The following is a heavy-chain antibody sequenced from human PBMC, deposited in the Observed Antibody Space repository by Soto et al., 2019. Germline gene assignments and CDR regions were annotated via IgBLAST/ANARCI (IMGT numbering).Heavy chain of an antibody. Sequence: SETLSLTCTVSGGSISSYYWSWIRQPPGKGLEWIGYTYYSGSTNYNPSLKSRVTISVDTSKNQFSLKLSSVTAADTAVYYCARELYDILTGRANDAFDIWGQGTMVTVSS. D-gene: IGHD3-9*01. J-gene: IGHJ3*02. V-gene: IGHV4-59*01. CDR3: ARELYDILTGRANDAFDI. CDR1: GGSISSYY. CDR2: TYYSGST.